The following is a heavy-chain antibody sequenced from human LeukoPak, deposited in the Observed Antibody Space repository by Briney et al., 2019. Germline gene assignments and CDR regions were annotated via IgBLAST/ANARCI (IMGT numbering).Heavy chain of an antibody. J-gene: IGHJ4*02. CDR1: GFTVSSDY. CDR2: IYSGGST. Sequence: GGSLRLSCAASGFTVSSDYMGWVRQAPGKGLEWVSVIYSGGSTYYTDSVKGRFTTSRDNSKNTLYLQMNSLRVEDTAVYYCARGRHNNGGDYWGQGTLVTVSS. CDR3: ARGRHNNGGDY. V-gene: IGHV3-53*01. D-gene: IGHD2-8*01.